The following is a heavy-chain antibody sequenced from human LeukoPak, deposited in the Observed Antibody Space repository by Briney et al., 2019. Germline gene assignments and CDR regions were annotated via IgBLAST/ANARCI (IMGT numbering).Heavy chain of an antibody. V-gene: IGHV3-23*01. D-gene: IGHD6-19*01. CDR1: GFSFSSYG. CDR2: ISGSDAGT. Sequence: GGSLRLSCAASGFSFSSYGMSWVRQAPGKGLEWVSAISGSDAGTYYADSVKGRFTISRDNSKNTLYLQMNSLRAEDTAVYYCAKPAGMAGLDYWGQGTLVTVSS. CDR3: AKPAGMAGLDY. J-gene: IGHJ4*02.